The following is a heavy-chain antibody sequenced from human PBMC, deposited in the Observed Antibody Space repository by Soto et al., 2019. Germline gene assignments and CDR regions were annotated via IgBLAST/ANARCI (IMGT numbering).Heavy chain of an antibody. CDR3: ASERARVFDS. CDR2: ISISGGTI. V-gene: IGHV3-11*01. CDR1: GFTFSDYY. Sequence: QVQLVESGGCLVKPGGSLRLSCAASGFTFSDYYMSWIRQAPGKGLEWLSYISISGGTIYYADSVKGRFSISRDNAKNSLYLQLSSLRAEDTAVYFCASERARVFDSWGQGTLVTVSS. J-gene: IGHJ4*02.